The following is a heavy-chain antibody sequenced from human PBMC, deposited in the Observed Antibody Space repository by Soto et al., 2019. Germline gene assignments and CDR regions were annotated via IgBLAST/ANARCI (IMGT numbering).Heavy chain of an antibody. D-gene: IGHD2-15*01. CDR2: INHSGRT. CDR3: ARLCSGGSCQLDY. Sequence: SENLSLTCAVYGGSFSGCYWSWLRQPTGKGLECIGEINHSGRTNYNPSLKSRVTISIDTSKNQFSLKMSSLTAADTAVYYCARLCSGGSCQLDYWGQGTLVTVS. CDR1: GGSFSGCY. J-gene: IGHJ4*02. V-gene: IGHV4-34*01.